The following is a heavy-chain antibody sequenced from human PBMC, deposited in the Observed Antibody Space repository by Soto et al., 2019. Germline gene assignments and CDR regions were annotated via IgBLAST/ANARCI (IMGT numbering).Heavy chain of an antibody. CDR3: AREPRA. CDR2: IYYDGNT. CDR1: GGSSSSIGDY. V-gene: IGHV4-39*07. J-gene: IGHJ5*02. Sequence: PSETPSLSRPVSGGSSSSIGDYWSWIRQPPGKGLECIANIYYDGNTYYNPSLKSRVTISVDRSKNQFSLKLSSVTAADTAVYYCAREPRAWGQGTLVTVSS.